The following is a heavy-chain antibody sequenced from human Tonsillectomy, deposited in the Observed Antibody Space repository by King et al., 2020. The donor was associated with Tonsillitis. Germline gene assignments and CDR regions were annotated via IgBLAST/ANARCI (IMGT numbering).Heavy chain of an antibody. CDR1: GFIFSSYG. CDR2: ISYDGSNK. J-gene: IGHJ4*01. D-gene: IGHD2-8*01. Sequence: VQLVESGGGVVQPGRSLRLSCAASGFIFSSYGMHWVRQAPGKGLEWVAVISYDGSNKYYADSVRGRFTISRDNSKNTLYLQMNSLRAEDTAVLYCAKDLGYCTNGVGYLGWPVDYWGQGTLVTVSS. CDR3: AKDLGYCTNGVGYLGWPVDY. V-gene: IGHV3-30*18.